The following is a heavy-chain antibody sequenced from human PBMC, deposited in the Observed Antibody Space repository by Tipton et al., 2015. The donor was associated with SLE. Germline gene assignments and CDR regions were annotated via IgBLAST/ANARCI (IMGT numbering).Heavy chain of an antibody. CDR2: IKPGEFT. Sequence: TLSLTCAVYGGSLSDYFWSWIRQPPGKGLEWIGEIKPGEFTNYNPSLKSRVTISRDTSKNQFSLKLSSLTAADTAMYYCARHPFPDAFDIWGQGTMVTVSS. J-gene: IGHJ3*02. V-gene: IGHV4-34*01. CDR3: ARHPFPDAFDI. CDR1: GGSLSDYF.